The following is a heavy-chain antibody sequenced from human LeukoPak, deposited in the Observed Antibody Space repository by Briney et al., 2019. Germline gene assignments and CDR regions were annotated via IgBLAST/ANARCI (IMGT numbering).Heavy chain of an antibody. D-gene: IGHD6-19*01. CDR3: ARDKNRYSSGWLFDY. Sequence: SVKVSCKASGGTFSSYAISWVRQAPGQGLEWMGGIIPIFGTANYAQKFQGRVTITADESTSTAYVELSSLRSEDTAVYYCARDKNRYSSGWLFDYWGQGTLVTVSS. CDR1: GGTFSSYA. J-gene: IGHJ4*02. V-gene: IGHV1-69*13. CDR2: IIPIFGTA.